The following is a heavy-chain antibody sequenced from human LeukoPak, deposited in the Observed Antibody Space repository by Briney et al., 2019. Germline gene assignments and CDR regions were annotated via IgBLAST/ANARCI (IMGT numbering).Heavy chain of an antibody. CDR2: INPSGGST. D-gene: IGHD3-10*01. J-gene: IGHJ4*02. CDR3: ARDSEAFYYYGSGSLPGEY. CDR1: GYNFISYY. Sequence: ASVKVSCKASGYNFISYYMHWVRQAPGQGLEWMGIINPSGGSTSYAQKFQDRGTMTRGTSISTAYMELRRLRSDDTAVYYCARDSEAFYYYGSGSLPGEYWGQGTLVTVSS. V-gene: IGHV1-46*01.